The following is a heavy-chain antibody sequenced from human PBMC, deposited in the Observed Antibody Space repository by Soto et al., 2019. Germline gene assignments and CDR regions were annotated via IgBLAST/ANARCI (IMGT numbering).Heavy chain of an antibody. CDR3: ARINEDSSGYYYYGMDV. J-gene: IGHJ6*02. V-gene: IGHV2-70*01. Sequence: SGPTLVNPTQTLTLTCTFSGFSLSTSGMCVSWIRQPPGKALEWLALIDWDDDKYYSTSLKTRLTISKDTSKNQVVLTMTNMDPVDTATYYCARINEDSSGYYYYGMDVWGQGTTVTVSS. D-gene: IGHD3-22*01. CDR1: GFSLSTSGMC. CDR2: IDWDDDK.